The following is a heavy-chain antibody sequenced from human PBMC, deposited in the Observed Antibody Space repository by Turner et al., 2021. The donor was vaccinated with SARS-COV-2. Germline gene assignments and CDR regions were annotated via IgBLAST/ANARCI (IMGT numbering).Heavy chain of an antibody. D-gene: IGHD3-22*01. CDR1: DGSIRSSSYY. V-gene: IGHV4-39*01. CDR2: IYYSGST. Sequence: QLQLQESGPGLVKPSETLSLPCTVSDGSIRSSSYYCGWIRQPPGTGLEWIGSIYYSGSTYYNPSLKSRVTISVDKSKNQFSLKLSSVTAADTAVYYCARNSPKWYYYDSSGYYDYWGQGTLVTVSS. CDR3: ARNSPKWYYYDSSGYYDY. J-gene: IGHJ4*02.